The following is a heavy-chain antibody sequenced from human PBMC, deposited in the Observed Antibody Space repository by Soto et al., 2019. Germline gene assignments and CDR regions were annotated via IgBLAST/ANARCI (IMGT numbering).Heavy chain of an antibody. CDR3: TQDGGSRDWLTVN. D-gene: IGHD3-9*01. CDR1: GFTFTSYA. Sequence: VQLLESGGDLVQPGGSLRLSCAASGFTFTSYAMSWIRQAPGKGLEWVSAITGGGDNTYYADSGKGRFTISRDNSKNTLYLQMNSLRAEDTAFYYCTQDGGSRDWLTVNWGQGTLVTVSS. V-gene: IGHV3-23*01. J-gene: IGHJ4*02. CDR2: ITGGGDNT.